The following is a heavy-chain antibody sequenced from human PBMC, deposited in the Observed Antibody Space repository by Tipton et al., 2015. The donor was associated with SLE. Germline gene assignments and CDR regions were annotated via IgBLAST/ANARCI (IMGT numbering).Heavy chain of an antibody. V-gene: IGHV4-34*01. CDR3: ARAPGQLWPWDY. J-gene: IGHJ4*02. CDR2: INHGGST. CDR1: GGSFSGYY. Sequence: TLSLTCAVYGGSFSGYYWSWIRQPPGKGLEWVGEINHGGSTNYNPSLKSRVTISVDTSKNQFSLKVSSVTAADTAVYYCARAPGQLWPWDYWGQGTLVTVSS. D-gene: IGHD5-18*01.